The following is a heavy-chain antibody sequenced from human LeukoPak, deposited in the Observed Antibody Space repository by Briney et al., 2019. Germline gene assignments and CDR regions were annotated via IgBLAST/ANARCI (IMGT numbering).Heavy chain of an antibody. Sequence: GGSLRLSCAASGFTFEADGMSWVRQAPGKGLEWVSGINWNGDSTGYADSVTGRFTISRDNAKNALYLQMNSLRAEDTALYYCASAAAYYYYQYMDVWGKGTTVIVSS. D-gene: IGHD6-13*01. CDR1: GFTFEADG. V-gene: IGHV3-20*04. CDR2: INWNGDST. J-gene: IGHJ6*03. CDR3: ASAAAYYYYQYMDV.